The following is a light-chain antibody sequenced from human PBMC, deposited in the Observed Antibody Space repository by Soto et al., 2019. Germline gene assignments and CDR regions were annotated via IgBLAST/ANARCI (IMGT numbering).Light chain of an antibody. V-gene: IGLV1-44*01. CDR1: SSNIGTNA. Sequence: QSVLPHPPSASGTPGQRVPISCSGGSSNIGTNAVNWYQQLPGTAPKLLIYNNNQRPSGVPDRFSGSKSGTSASLAISGLQSEDEADYYCAAWDDSLNGYVFGTGTKVTVL. CDR3: AAWDDSLNGYV. CDR2: NNN. J-gene: IGLJ1*01.